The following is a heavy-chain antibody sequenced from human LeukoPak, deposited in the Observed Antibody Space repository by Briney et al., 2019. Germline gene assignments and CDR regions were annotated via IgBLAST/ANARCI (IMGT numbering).Heavy chain of an antibody. V-gene: IGHV1-18*01. J-gene: IGHJ5*02. D-gene: IGHD3-10*01. Sequence: ASVKVSCKASGYTFTSYGISWVRQAPGQGLEWMGWISAYNGNTNYAQKLQGRVTITADKSTSTAYMELSSLRSEDTAVYYCARDRVTMVRGVNPHNWFDPWGQGTLVTVSS. CDR1: GYTFTSYG. CDR3: ARDRVTMVRGVNPHNWFDP. CDR2: ISAYNGNT.